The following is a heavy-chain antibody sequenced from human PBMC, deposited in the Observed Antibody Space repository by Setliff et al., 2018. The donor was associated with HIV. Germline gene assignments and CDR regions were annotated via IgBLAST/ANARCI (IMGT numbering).Heavy chain of an antibody. CDR1: GGSFSEYY. V-gene: IGHV4-34*01. J-gene: IGHJ6*03. Sequence: SLTCAVYGGSFSEYYWSWIRQSPGKGLEWIGEINHSGSTHYNPPLKSRATISVGTSKNQFSLRLNSVTAADTAVYYCARGATLLPGYSDRWEYFYMDVWGKGTTVTVSS. CDR3: ARGATLLPGYSDRWEYFYMDV. D-gene: IGHD5-12*01. CDR2: INHSGST.